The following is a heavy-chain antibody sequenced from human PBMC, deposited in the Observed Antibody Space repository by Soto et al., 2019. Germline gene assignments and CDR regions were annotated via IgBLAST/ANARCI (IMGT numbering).Heavy chain of an antibody. V-gene: IGHV4-30-4*01. CDR3: ARDSRTPSGGMDV. Sequence: QVQLQESGPGLVKPSQTLSLTFTVAGGSISSGDYHWTWIRQFPGKGLEWIGAIYYSASTYSNPSLVSRLTISVDTSKNKFSLKLTSVTAADTAVYYCARDSRTPSGGMDVWGQGPTVTVSS. CDR1: GGSISSGDYH. CDR2: IYYSAST. J-gene: IGHJ6*02.